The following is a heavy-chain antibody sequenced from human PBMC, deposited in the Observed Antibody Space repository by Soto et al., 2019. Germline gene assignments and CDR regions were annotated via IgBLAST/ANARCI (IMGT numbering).Heavy chain of an antibody. CDR1: GFSLSTSGVG. Sequence: QVTLKESGPTLVTPPQTLTLTCTFSGFSLSTSGVGVGWIRQPPGKALECLAIIYWDDDARYSPSLRSRLTLTKDSARNQVVLTITNMDPGDTATYYCAHRRKTSGLFDYCGQGTLVTVSS. J-gene: IGHJ4*02. V-gene: IGHV2-5*02. CDR3: AHRRKTSGLFDY. CDR2: IYWDDDA.